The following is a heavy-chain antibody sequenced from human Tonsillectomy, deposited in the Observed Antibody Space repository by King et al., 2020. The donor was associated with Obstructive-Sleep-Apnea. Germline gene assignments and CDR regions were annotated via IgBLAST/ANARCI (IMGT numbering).Heavy chain of an antibody. CDR1: GGSISSSSYY. D-gene: IGHD2-15*01. CDR2: IYYSGSN. Sequence: QLQESGPGLVKPSETLSLTCTVSGGSISSSSYYWGWIRQPPGKGLEWIGSIYYSGSNYYNPSLKSRVTISVDTSKNQFSLKLSSVTAADTAVYYCARDLSSGGSWPYWGQGTLVTVSS. V-gene: IGHV4-39*07. J-gene: IGHJ4*02. CDR3: ARDLSSGGSWPY.